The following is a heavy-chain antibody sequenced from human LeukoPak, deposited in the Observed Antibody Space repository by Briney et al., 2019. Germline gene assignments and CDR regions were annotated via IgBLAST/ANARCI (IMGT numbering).Heavy chain of an antibody. CDR3: AKDDLIYIPVASEEPTMD. J-gene: IGHJ4*02. V-gene: IGHV1-2*02. D-gene: IGHD2-2*01. CDR2: INPNSGGT. Sequence: ASVKVSCKASGYTFTGYYMHWVRQAPGQGLEWMGWINPNSGGTNYAQKFQGRVTMTRDTSISTAYMELSRLRSEDTAVYYCAKDDLIYIPVASEEPTMDWGQGTLVTVSS. CDR1: GYTFTGYY.